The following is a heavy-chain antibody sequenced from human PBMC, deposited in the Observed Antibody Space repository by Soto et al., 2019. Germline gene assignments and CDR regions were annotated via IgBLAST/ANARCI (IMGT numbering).Heavy chain of an antibody. J-gene: IGHJ4*02. CDR1: GFTFSSYA. CDR2: ISGSGGST. D-gene: IGHD3-9*01. V-gene: IGHV3-23*01. CDR3: TKDKASGGGNDNDY. Sequence: PGGSLRLSCAASGFTFSSYAMSWVRQAPGKGLEWVSAISGSGGSTYYADSVKGRFTISRDNSKDTLYLQMNSLRAEDTAVYYCTKDKASGGGNDNDYWGQGTLVTVSS.